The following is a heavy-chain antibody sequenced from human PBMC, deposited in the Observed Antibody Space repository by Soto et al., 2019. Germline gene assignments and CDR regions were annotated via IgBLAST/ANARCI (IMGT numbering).Heavy chain of an antibody. V-gene: IGHV4-30-2*01. Sequence: QLQLQESGSGLVKPSQTLSLTCAVSGGSISSGGYSWSWIRQPPGKGLEWIGYISHSGSTSYSPSLEGRVAGSIATSKNHFTLKRSSVTAPDTAGYDGACGQILWLGEALPPGAFQLWGQGTMVTVSS. CDR3: ACGQILWLGEALPPGAFQL. CDR2: ISHSGST. CDR1: GGSISSGGYS. J-gene: IGHJ3*01. D-gene: IGHD3-10*01.